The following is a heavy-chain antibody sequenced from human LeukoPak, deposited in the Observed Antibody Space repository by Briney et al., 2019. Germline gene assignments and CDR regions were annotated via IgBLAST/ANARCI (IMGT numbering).Heavy chain of an antibody. D-gene: IGHD1-7*01. V-gene: IGHV3-23*01. Sequence: PGGSLRLSCVASAFTFSSYDMSWVRQAPGKGLEWVSAISGTGGSTYYADSVKGRFTISRDNSKNTLSLQMNSLRAEDTAVYYCAVAPKLAEVWGKGTTVTVSS. CDR3: AVAPKLAEV. J-gene: IGHJ6*04. CDR1: AFTFSSYD. CDR2: ISGTGGST.